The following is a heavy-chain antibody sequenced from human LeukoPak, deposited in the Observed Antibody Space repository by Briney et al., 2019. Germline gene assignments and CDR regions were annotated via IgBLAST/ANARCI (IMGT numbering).Heavy chain of an antibody. Sequence: ASVKVSCKASGYTFTSYGISWVRQAPGQGLEWMGWISAYNGNTNYAQKLQGRVTMTTDTSTSTAYMELRSLRSDDTAVYYCARDLITMVRGAVFDYWGQGTLVTVSS. CDR1: GYTFTSYG. J-gene: IGHJ4*02. CDR3: ARDLITMVRGAVFDY. CDR2: ISAYNGNT. D-gene: IGHD3-10*01. V-gene: IGHV1-18*01.